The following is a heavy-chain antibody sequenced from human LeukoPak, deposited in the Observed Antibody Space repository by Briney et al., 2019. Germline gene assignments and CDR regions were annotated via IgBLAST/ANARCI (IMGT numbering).Heavy chain of an antibody. V-gene: IGHV1-69*13. J-gene: IGHJ4*02. Sequence: ASVKVSCKASGGTFSSYAISWVRQAPGQGLEWMGGIIALFGTANYAQKFQGRLTITADESTSTAYMELSSLRSEDTAVYYCAKDKIYGGLSFDYWGQGTLVTVSS. CDR2: IIALFGTA. CDR3: AKDKIYGGLSFDY. CDR1: GGTFSSYA. D-gene: IGHD4/OR15-4a*01.